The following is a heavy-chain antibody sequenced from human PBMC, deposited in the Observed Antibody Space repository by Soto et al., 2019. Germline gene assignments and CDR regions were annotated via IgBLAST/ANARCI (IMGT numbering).Heavy chain of an antibody. CDR1: GVTFSSYK. CDR3: ARDIDYISDY. J-gene: IGHJ4*02. V-gene: IGHV3-21*01. D-gene: IGHD4-4*01. Sequence: GGSLRGSGEASGVTFSSYKMNWVRQAPWKGLEWVSSISSSSSYIYYADSVKGRFTISRDNAKNSLYLQMSSLRAEDTAVYYCARDIDYISDYWGQGTLGTVSA. CDR2: ISSSSSYI.